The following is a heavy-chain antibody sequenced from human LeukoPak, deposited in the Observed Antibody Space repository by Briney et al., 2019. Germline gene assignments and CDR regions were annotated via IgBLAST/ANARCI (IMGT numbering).Heavy chain of an antibody. V-gene: IGHV3-7*01. CDR1: GFTFSSYW. CDR3: ARDPGGYAWGGFDI. Sequence: GGSLRLSCAASGFTFSSYWMSWVRQAPGKGLEWVANIKPDGSDKYYAASMKGRFTISKDNAKSSLYLQMNSLRVEDTAVYYCARDPGGYAWGGFDIWGQGTMVTVSS. J-gene: IGHJ3*02. D-gene: IGHD2-2*01. CDR2: IKPDGSDK.